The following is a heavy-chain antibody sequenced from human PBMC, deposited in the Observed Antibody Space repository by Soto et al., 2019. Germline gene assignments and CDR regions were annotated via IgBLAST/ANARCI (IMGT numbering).Heavy chain of an antibody. V-gene: IGHV1-2*02. CDR1: GYTFTGYY. CDR2: INPNSGGT. CDR3: ARALPYYYDSSGLRGYFDY. J-gene: IGHJ4*02. D-gene: IGHD3-22*01. Sequence: ASVKVSCKASGYTFTGYYMHWVRQAPGQGLEWMGWINPNSGGTNYAQKFQGRVTMTRDTSISTAYMELSRLRSDDTAVYYCARALPYYYDSSGLRGYFDYWGQGTLVTV.